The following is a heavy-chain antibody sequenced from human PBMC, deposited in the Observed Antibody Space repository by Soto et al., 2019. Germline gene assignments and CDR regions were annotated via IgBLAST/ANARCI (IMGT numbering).Heavy chain of an antibody. D-gene: IGHD3-10*01. CDR1: GTPSPGTT. V-gene: IGHV4-59*02. CDR2: IYYNGNT. CDR3: ARDRGRYYDSGSYNWFDT. Sequence: QVQMQGRAQDLGSPWEPCPPTALSLGTPSPGTTGAGSGSPPGRDWRGLGYIYYNGNTNYNPSLKSRVIISLDTSKNQFSLKLSSVTAADTAVYYCARDRGRYYDSGSYNWFDTWGQGTLVIVSS. J-gene: IGHJ5*02.